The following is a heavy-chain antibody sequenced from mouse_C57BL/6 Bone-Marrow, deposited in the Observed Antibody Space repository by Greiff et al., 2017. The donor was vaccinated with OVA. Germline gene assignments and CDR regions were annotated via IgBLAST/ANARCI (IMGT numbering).Heavy chain of an antibody. CDR2: IDPEDGET. CDR1: GFNIKDYY. V-gene: IGHV14-2*01. Sequence: VQLQQSGAELVKPGASVKLSCTASGFNIKDYYMHWVKQRTEQGLEWIGRIDPEDGETKYAPKFQGKATITADPSSNTAYLQLSSLTSEDTAVYYCARLPIYYYASSPWCFDVWGTGTTVTVSS. CDR3: ARLPIYYYASSPWCFDV. D-gene: IGHD1-1*01. J-gene: IGHJ1*03.